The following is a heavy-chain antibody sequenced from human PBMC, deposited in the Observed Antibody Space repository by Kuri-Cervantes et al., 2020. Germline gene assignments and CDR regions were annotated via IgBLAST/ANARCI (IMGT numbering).Heavy chain of an antibody. Sequence: ASVKVSCKASGYTFTSYYMHWVRQAPGQGLEWMGIINPSGGSTNYAQKFQGRVTMTRDTSINTAYMELSSLRSDDTAVYYCARGYCTNGACYTGRFDYWGQGTLVTVSS. V-gene: IGHV1-46*01. CDR3: ARGYCTNGACYTGRFDY. CDR2: INPSGGST. D-gene: IGHD2-8*01. CDR1: GYTFTSYY. J-gene: IGHJ4*02.